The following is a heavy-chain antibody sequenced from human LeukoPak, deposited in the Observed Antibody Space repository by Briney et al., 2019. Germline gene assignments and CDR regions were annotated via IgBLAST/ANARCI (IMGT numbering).Heavy chain of an antibody. Sequence: GGSLRLSCSASGFTFSSYGMSWVRQAPGKGLEWVSAVSDNGRDTYYADSVKGRFTISKDHSKNTLFLQMNSLRAEDTAVYYCAKRVPYSSSSVYFDSWGQGTLVTVSS. D-gene: IGHD6-6*01. CDR2: VSDNGRDT. CDR1: GFTFSSYG. J-gene: IGHJ4*02. V-gene: IGHV3-23*01. CDR3: AKRVPYSSSSVYFDS.